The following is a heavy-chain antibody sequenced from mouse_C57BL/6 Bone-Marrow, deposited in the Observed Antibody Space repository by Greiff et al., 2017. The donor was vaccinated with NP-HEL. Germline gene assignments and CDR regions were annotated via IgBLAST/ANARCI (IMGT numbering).Heavy chain of an antibody. CDR1: GFTFSDYY. J-gene: IGHJ1*03. CDR2: ISNGGGST. V-gene: IGHV5-12*01. CDR3: ASTAQATSHWYFDV. Sequence: DVKLVESGGGLVQPGGSLKLSCAASGFTFSDYYMYWVRQTPEKRLEWVAYISNGGGSTYYPDTVKGRFTISRDNAKNTLYLQMSRLKSEDTAMYYCASTAQATSHWYFDVWGTGTTVTVSS. D-gene: IGHD3-2*02.